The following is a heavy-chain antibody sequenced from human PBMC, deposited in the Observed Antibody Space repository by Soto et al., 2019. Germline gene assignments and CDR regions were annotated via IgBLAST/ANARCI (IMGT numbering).Heavy chain of an antibody. CDR1: GGSISSSRYY. J-gene: IGHJ5*02. Sequence: QLQLQESGPGLVKPSETLSLTCTVSGGSISSSRYYWGWIRQPPGKGLEWIGSIYYSGRTYYNPSLKSRVTISVDTSKNQCSLKLSSVPAADTAVYYCARRDIVVVVAATGWFDPWGQGTLVTVSS. CDR2: IYYSGRT. D-gene: IGHD2-15*01. CDR3: ARRDIVVVVAATGWFDP. V-gene: IGHV4-39*01.